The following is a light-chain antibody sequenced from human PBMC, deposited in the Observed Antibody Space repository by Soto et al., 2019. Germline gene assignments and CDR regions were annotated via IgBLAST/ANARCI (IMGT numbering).Light chain of an antibody. CDR3: TSYRSATTPPYV. CDR2: EVA. V-gene: IGLV2-14*01. Sequence: QSALTQPASVSGSPGQSITISCTGTSSDIGAYNFVSWYQHHPGKAPTLLIYEVAYRPSGISNRFSGSKSANTASLTISGLQAEDEADYFCTSYRSATTPPYVFGSGTKVTVL. CDR1: SSDIGAYNF. J-gene: IGLJ1*01.